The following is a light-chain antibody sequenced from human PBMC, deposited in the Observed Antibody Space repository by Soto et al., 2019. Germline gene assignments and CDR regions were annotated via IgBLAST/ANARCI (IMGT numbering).Light chain of an antibody. CDR2: DVS. V-gene: IGLV2-14*01. Sequence: QSVLTQPASVSGSPGQSINISCTGTSSDVGGYNAVSWYQQHPGKAPKLMIYDVSNRPSGASDRFSGSKSGNTASLTISGLQAEDEADYYCGSYASGGAYVFGTGTKVTVL. J-gene: IGLJ1*01. CDR1: SSDVGGYNA. CDR3: GSYASGGAYV.